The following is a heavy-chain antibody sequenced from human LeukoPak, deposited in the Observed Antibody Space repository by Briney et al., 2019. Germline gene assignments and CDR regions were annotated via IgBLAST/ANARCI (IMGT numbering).Heavy chain of an antibody. J-gene: IGHJ3*02. Sequence: GGSLRLSCAASGFTFSSYAMSWVRQAPGEGLEWVSAISGSGGSTYYADSVKGRFTISRDNSKNTLYLQMNSLRAEDRAVYYCAKDGCSGGSCHNDAFDIWGQGTMVTVSS. D-gene: IGHD2-15*01. CDR1: GFTFSSYA. CDR2: ISGSGGST. V-gene: IGHV3-23*01. CDR3: AKDGCSGGSCHNDAFDI.